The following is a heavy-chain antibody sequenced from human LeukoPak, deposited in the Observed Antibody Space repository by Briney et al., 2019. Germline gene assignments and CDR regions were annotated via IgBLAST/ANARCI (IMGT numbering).Heavy chain of an antibody. J-gene: IGHJ3*02. D-gene: IGHD5-12*01. CDR3: ARDGYSGYAFDI. Sequence: PGGSLRLSCAASGFIFKTYAMHWVRQAPGKGLEWVTMIWYDGSNKYYGDSVKGRFTISRDNAKNSLYLQMNSLRDEDTAVYYCARDGYSGYAFDIWGQGTMVTVSS. V-gene: IGHV3-33*01. CDR1: GFIFKTYA. CDR2: IWYDGSNK.